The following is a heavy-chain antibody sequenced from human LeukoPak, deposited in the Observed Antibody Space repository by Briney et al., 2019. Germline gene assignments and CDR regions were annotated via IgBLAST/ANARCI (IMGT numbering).Heavy chain of an antibody. V-gene: IGHV5-51*01. D-gene: IGHD3-3*01. CDR3: ARHIPYYYFWSGYYTYYYMDV. J-gene: IGHJ6*03. Sequence: GESLKISCKGSGYSFTSYWIGWVRQMPGKGLEWMGIIYPGDSDTRYSPSFQGQVTISADKSISTAYLQWSSLKASDTAMYYCARHIPYYYFWSGYYTYYYMDVWGKGTTVTVSS. CDR1: GYSFTSYW. CDR2: IYPGDSDT.